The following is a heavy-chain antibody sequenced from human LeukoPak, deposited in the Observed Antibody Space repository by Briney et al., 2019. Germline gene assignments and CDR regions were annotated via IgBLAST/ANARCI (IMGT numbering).Heavy chain of an antibody. J-gene: IGHJ6*02. CDR2: INPNSGFT. D-gene: IGHD3-9*01. CDR1: GYPFTGYY. CDR3: ARGLDDDILTGSGGMDV. Sequence: ASVKVSCKASGYPFTGYYLHWVRQAPGQGLEWMGWINPNSGFTNYAQKFQGRVTMTRDTSISTAYMELSRLRSDDTAVYYCARGLDDDILTGSGGMDVWGQGTTVTVSS. V-gene: IGHV1-2*02.